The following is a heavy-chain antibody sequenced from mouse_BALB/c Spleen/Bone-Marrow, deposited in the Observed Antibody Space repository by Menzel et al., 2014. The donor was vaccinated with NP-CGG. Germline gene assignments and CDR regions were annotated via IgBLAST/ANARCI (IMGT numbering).Heavy chain of an antibody. CDR3: ARGGISIDY. J-gene: IGHJ2*01. CDR2: IYPGDDDT. Sequence: VQLQQSGAELVRPGSSVKISCKASGYAFSIYWMNWVKQRPGQGLEWIVQIYPGDDDTDYNGKFKGKATLTADRSSSTAYMQLNSLTSEDSAVYFCARGGISIDYWGQGTTLTVS. V-gene: IGHV1-80*01. CDR1: GYAFSIYW.